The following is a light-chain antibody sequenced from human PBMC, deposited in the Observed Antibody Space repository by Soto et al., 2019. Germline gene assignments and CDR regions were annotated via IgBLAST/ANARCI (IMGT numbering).Light chain of an antibody. CDR1: QSVTSNY. CDR3: QQRTTWPPFS. CDR2: GAS. J-gene: IGKJ2*03. V-gene: IGKV3D-20*02. Sequence: EIVLTQSPGTLSLSPGERATLSCRASQSVTSNYLGWYQQKPGQAPRLLIYGASSRATGIPDRFSGSGSGTDFTLTISRLEPEDFAVYYCQQRTTWPPFSFGQGTKLEIK.